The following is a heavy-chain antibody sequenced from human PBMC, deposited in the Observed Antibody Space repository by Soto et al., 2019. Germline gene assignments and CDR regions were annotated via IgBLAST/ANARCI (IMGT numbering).Heavy chain of an antibody. CDR3: ARVRGDGYIYYGMDV. V-gene: IGHV1-69*13. J-gene: IGHJ6*02. D-gene: IGHD3-10*01. CDR2: IIPIFGTA. CDR1: GGTFSSYA. Sequence: ASVKVSFKASGGTFSSYAISWVRQAPGQGLEWMGGIIPIFGTANYAQKFQGRVTITADESTSTAYMELSSLRSEDTAVYYCARVRGDGYIYYGMDVWGQGTTVTVSS.